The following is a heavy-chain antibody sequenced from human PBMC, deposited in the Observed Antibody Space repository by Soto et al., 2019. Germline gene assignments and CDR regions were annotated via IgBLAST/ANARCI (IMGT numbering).Heavy chain of an antibody. Sequence: GGSLRLSCAASGFTFSSYAMHWVRQAPGKGLEWVAVISYDGSNKYYADSVKGRFTISRDNSKNTLYLQMNSLRAEDTAVYYCARDMTVATELFDYWGQGTLVTVSS. CDR3: ARDMTVATELFDY. V-gene: IGHV3-30-3*01. CDR1: GFTFSSYA. D-gene: IGHD1-7*01. CDR2: ISYDGSNK. J-gene: IGHJ4*02.